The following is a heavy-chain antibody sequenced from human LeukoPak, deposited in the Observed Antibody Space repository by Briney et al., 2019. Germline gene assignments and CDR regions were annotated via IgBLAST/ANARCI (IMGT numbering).Heavy chain of an antibody. CDR3: AAARHAPYYYYYMDV. D-gene: IGHD6-25*01. V-gene: IGHV3-23*01. J-gene: IGHJ6*03. CDR1: GFTFSSYA. Sequence: GGSLRLSCAASGFTFSSYAMSWVRQAPGKGLEWVSAISGSGGSTYYADSVKGRFTISRDNSKNTLYLQMNSLRAEDTAVYYCAAARHAPYYYYYMDVWGKGTTVTASS. CDR2: ISGSGGST.